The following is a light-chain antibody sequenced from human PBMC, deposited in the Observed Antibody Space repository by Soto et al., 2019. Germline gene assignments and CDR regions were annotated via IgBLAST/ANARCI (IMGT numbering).Light chain of an antibody. Sequence: DIQMTQSPSSVSASVGDRVTITCRASQGISNWLAWYQQKPGKAPKLLVSAASNLQSGVPSRCSGSGSGTDFTRTISSLQPEDSATYYCQQANNFPRTFGQGTKVEIK. CDR1: QGISNW. V-gene: IGKV1-12*01. CDR3: QQANNFPRT. J-gene: IGKJ1*01. CDR2: AAS.